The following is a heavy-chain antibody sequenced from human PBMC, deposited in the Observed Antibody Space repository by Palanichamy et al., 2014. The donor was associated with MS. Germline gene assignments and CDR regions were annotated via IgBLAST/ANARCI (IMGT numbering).Heavy chain of an antibody. CDR1: GFTFDDYA. V-gene: IGHV3-9*01. CDR3: AKSLLGKPYYFDY. CDR2: ISWNSGSI. D-gene: IGHD7-27*01. J-gene: IGHJ4*02. Sequence: EVQLVESGGGLVQPGRSLRLSCAASGFTFDDYAMHWVRQAPGKGLEWVSGISWNSGSIGYADSVKGRFTISRDNAKNSLYLQMNSLRAEDTALYYCAKSLLGKPYYFDYWGQGTLVTASS.